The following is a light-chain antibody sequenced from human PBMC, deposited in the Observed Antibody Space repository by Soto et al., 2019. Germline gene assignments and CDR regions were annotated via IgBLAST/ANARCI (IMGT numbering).Light chain of an antibody. V-gene: IGLV2-8*01. Sequence: QSALTQPASVSGSPGQSVTISCTGTSSDISDNKYVSWFQQHPGKAPKVLIYEVNKRASGVPDRFSGSKSGNTASLTVSGLRADDEADYYCNSYVGSNNYVFGTGTKVTVL. CDR3: NSYVGSNNYV. J-gene: IGLJ1*01. CDR2: EVN. CDR1: SSDISDNKY.